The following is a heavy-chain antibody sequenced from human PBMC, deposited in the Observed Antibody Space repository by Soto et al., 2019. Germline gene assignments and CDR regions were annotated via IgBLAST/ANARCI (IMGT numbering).Heavy chain of an antibody. Sequence: QPGGSLRLSCAASGFTFSSYAMHWVRQAPGKGLEWVAVISYDGSNKYYADSVKGRFTISRDNSKNTLYLQMNSLRAEDTAVYCCARAGYSYAYPYGVGDYWGQGTLVTVSS. CDR2: ISYDGSNK. CDR1: GFTFSSYA. CDR3: ARAGYSYAYPYGVGDY. J-gene: IGHJ4*02. V-gene: IGHV3-30-3*01. D-gene: IGHD5-18*01.